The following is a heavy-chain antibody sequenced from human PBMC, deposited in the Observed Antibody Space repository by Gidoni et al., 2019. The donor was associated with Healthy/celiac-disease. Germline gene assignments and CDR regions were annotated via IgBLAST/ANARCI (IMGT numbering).Heavy chain of an antibody. CDR1: GFTFSSYW. Sequence: EVQLVESGGGLVQPGGSLRLSCAASGFTFSSYWLHWVRQAPGKGLVWVSRINSDGSSTSYADSVKGRFTISRDNAKNTLYLQMNSLRAEDTAVYYCAREDSSFGWYYDSSGYGKSFDYWGQGTLVTVSS. CDR3: AREDSSFGWYYDSSGYGKSFDY. D-gene: IGHD3-22*01. J-gene: IGHJ4*02. V-gene: IGHV3-74*01. CDR2: INSDGSST.